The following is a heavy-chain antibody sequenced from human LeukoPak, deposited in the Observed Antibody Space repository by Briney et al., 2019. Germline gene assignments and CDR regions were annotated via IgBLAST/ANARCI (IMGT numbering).Heavy chain of an antibody. Sequence: SETLSLTCTVSGYSISSGNYWGWIRQSPGKGLEWIGTIYHSGSTYYNPSPKSRVTISVDTSKNQISLRLSSVTAADTAVYYCAREGRSIAARIFDYWGQGPLVTVSS. D-gene: IGHD6-6*01. CDR3: AREGRSIAARIFDY. CDR2: IYHSGST. V-gene: IGHV4-38-2*02. J-gene: IGHJ4*02. CDR1: GYSISSGNY.